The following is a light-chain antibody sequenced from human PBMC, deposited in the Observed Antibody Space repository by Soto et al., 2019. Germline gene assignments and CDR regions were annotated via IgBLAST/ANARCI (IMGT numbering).Light chain of an antibody. Sequence: QSVLTQPASVSGSPGQSITISCTGTSSDVGGYNYVSWYQHHPGKAPKLMIYDVSDRPSGVSNRFSGSKSGNTASLTISGLQAEDEADYYCCSYTSSSTGVFGGGTKVTVL. V-gene: IGLV2-14*03. CDR2: DVS. J-gene: IGLJ2*01. CDR1: SSDVGGYNY. CDR3: CSYTSSSTGV.